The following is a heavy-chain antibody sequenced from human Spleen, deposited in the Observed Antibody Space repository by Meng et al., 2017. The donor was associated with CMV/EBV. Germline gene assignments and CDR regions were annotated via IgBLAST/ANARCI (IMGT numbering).Heavy chain of an antibody. D-gene: IGHD5-18*01. CDR1: GFTFSSCS. Sequence: GESLKISCAASGFTFSSCSMNWVRQAPGKGLEWVSSISSSSSYIYYADSVKGRFTISRDNAKNSLYLQMNSLRAEDTAVYYCARVVSYGYDYWGQGTLVTVSS. V-gene: IGHV3-21*01. J-gene: IGHJ4*02. CDR3: ARVVSYGYDY. CDR2: ISSSSSYI.